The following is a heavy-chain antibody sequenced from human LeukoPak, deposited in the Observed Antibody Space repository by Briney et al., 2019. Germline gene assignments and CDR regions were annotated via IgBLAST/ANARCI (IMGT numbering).Heavy chain of an antibody. Sequence: PSETLSLTCTVSGGSISSGGYYWSWIRQPPGKGLEWIGYIYHSGSTYYNPSLKSRVTISVDRSKNQFSLKLSSVTAADTAVYYCARGPGVAGLSWGQGTLVTVSS. CDR1: GGSISSGGYY. D-gene: IGHD6-19*01. V-gene: IGHV4-30-2*01. CDR2: IYHSGST. CDR3: ARGPGVAGLS. J-gene: IGHJ5*02.